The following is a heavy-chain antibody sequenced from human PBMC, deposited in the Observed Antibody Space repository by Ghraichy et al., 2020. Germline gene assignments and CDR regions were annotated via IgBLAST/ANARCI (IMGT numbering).Heavy chain of an antibody. D-gene: IGHD3-22*01. V-gene: IGHV1-2*06. Sequence: ASVKVSCKASGYTFTGYYMHWVRQAPGQGLEWMGRINPNSGGTNYAQKFQGRVTMTRDASISTAYMELSRLRSDDTAVYYCASWTYYYDSSGYYRAAFDIWGQGTMVTVSS. CDR1: GYTFTGYY. CDR3: ASWTYYYDSSGYYRAAFDI. CDR2: INPNSGGT. J-gene: IGHJ3*02.